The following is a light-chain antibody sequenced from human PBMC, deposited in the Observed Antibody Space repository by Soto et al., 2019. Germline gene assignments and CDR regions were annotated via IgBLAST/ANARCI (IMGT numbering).Light chain of an antibody. CDR1: QSLSNNY. J-gene: IGKJ1*01. CDR2: GAS. CDR3: QQYGSSPT. V-gene: IGKV3-20*01. Sequence: EIVLTQSPGTLSLSPGERATLSCRASQSLSNNYLAWYQQKPGQAPSLLIYGASSRATGIPDRFSGSGSGTDFTLTISRLEPEDFAVYYCQQYGSSPTFGQGTKVDI.